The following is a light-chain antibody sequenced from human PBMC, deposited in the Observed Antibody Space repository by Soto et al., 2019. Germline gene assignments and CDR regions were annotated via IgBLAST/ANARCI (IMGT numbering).Light chain of an antibody. CDR1: QSISRS. CDR2: DAS. Sequence: DIQMTQSPSTLSASVGDRVTITCRASQSISRSLAWYQQKSGKAPKLLIYDASSLESGVPSRSSGSGFGTEFTLTISGLQPDDFATYYCQQYQSYFLTFGPGTTVDMK. V-gene: IGKV1-5*01. CDR3: QQYQSYFLT. J-gene: IGKJ3*01.